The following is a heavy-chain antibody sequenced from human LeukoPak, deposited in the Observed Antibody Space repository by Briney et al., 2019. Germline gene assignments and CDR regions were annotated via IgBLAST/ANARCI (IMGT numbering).Heavy chain of an antibody. CDR1: GDSVSTNSAA. CDR2: TYYRSKRYY. Sequence: SQTLSLTCAISGDSVSTNSAAWNWIRQSPSRGLEWLGRTYYRSKRYYDYALSVKSRITINPDTSKNQFSLQLNSVTPEDTAVYYCVRGITGVGYYFDYWGQGTLVTVSA. D-gene: IGHD6-19*01. J-gene: IGHJ4*02. CDR3: VRGITGVGYYFDY. V-gene: IGHV6-1*01.